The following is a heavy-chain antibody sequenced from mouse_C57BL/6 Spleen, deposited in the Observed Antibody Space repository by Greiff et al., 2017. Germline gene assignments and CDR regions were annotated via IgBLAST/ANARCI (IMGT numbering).Heavy chain of an antibody. J-gene: IGHJ4*01. V-gene: IGHV2-2*01. CDR1: GFSLTSYG. Sequence: VMLVESGPGLVQPSQSLSITCTVSGFSLTSYGVHWVRQSPGKGLEWLGVIWSGGSTDYNAAFISRLSISKDNSKSQVFFKMNSLQADDTAIYYCARNSNYPMDYWGQGTSVTVSS. D-gene: IGHD2-5*01. CDR3: ARNSNYPMDY. CDR2: IWSGGST.